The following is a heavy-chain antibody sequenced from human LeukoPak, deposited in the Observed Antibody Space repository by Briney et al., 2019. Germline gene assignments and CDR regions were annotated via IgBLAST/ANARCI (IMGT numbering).Heavy chain of an antibody. Sequence: GGSLRLSCAASGLTFSSYWMSWVRQAPGEGLEWVANIKQDGSEKYYVDSVKGRFTISRDNAKNSLYLQMNSLRAEDTAVYYCARGTRGYSGYDYFDYWGQGTLVTVSS. CDR3: ARGTRGYSGYDYFDY. J-gene: IGHJ4*02. V-gene: IGHV3-7*01. CDR1: GLTFSSYW. D-gene: IGHD5-12*01. CDR2: IKQDGSEK.